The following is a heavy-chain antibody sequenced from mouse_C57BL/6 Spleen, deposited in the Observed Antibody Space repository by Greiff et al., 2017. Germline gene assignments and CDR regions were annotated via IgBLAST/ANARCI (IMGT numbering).Heavy chain of an antibody. J-gene: IGHJ2*01. D-gene: IGHD2-4*01. CDR3: ARDRYDYLFDY. CDR2: ISSGSSTI. Sequence: DVKLVESGGGLVKPGGSLKLSCAASGFTFSDYGMHWVRQAPEKGLEWVAYISSGSSTIYYADTVKGRFTISRDNAKNTLFLQMTSLRSEDTAMYYCARDRYDYLFDYWGQGSTLTVSS. V-gene: IGHV5-17*01. CDR1: GFTFSDYG.